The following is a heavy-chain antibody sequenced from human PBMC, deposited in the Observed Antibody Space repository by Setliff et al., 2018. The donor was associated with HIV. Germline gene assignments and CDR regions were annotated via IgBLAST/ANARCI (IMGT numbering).Heavy chain of an antibody. CDR2: IYYSGST. CDR1: GGAISSRSDY. Sequence: SETLSLTCTVSGGAISSRSDYWGWIRQPPGKGLEWIGSIYYSGSTYYNPSPKSRVTISVDTSKNHFSLKLSSVTTADTAVYYCARHRGNYDYVWGIYPPTGWGQGTLVTVSS. D-gene: IGHD3-16*02. J-gene: IGHJ4*02. V-gene: IGHV4-39*01. CDR3: ARHRGNYDYVWGIYPPTG.